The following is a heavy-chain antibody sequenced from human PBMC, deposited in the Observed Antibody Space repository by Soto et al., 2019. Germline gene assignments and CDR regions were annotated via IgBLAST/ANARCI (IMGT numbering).Heavy chain of an antibody. Sequence: GESLKISCKGSGYSFTSFWIGWVRQMPGKGLEWMGIIYPGDSDTRYSPSFQGQVTMTADKPISTAYLQWSSLKASDTAMYYCARRKSGYVDTAMVGAFDIWGQGTMVTVSS. V-gene: IGHV5-51*01. D-gene: IGHD5-18*01. CDR2: IYPGDSDT. CDR3: ARRKSGYVDTAMVGAFDI. J-gene: IGHJ3*02. CDR1: GYSFTSFW.